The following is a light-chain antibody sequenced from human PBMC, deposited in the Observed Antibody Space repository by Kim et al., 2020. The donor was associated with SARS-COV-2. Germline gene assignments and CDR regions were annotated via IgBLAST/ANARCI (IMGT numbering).Light chain of an antibody. Sequence: MVLTQSPGTLSLSPGETATLSCRASQSVRNNYLAWYQQRPGQAPRLLIYDASSRATGIPHRFSGSGSGADFTLTISRLGPEDFAVYYCKKYHSSPPVYTCGRGTGVEI. J-gene: IGKJ2*01. CDR3: KKYHSSPPVYT. V-gene: IGKV3-20*01. CDR2: DAS. CDR1: QSVRNNY.